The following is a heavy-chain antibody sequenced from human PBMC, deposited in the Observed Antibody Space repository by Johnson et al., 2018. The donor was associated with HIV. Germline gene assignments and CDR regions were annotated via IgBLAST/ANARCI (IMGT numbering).Heavy chain of an antibody. V-gene: IGHV3-30*18. CDR3: AKGASITMIVAVVRAFDI. CDR1: GFTFSSYG. J-gene: IGHJ3*02. D-gene: IGHD3-22*01. Sequence: QVQLVESGGGVVQPGRSLRLSCAASGFTFSSYGMHWVRQAPGKGLEWVAVISYDGSNKYYADSVRGRFTISRDNSKNTLYLQMNSLRAEDTAVYYCAKGASITMIVAVVRAFDIWGQGTMVTVSS. CDR2: ISYDGSNK.